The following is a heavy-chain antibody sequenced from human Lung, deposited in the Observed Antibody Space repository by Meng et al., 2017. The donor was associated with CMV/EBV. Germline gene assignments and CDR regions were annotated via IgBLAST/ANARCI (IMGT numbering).Heavy chain of an antibody. Sequence: ASVKVSCKASGYTFTSYDINWVRQATGQGLEWMGWMNPNSGNTGYAQKFQGRVTITRNTSISTAYMELSSLRSEDTAVYYCARGAKNYYGSGRSTVDGMDVWGQGNTVNGSS. CDR2: MNPNSGNT. CDR3: ARGAKNYYGSGRSTVDGMDV. CDR1: GYTFTSYD. D-gene: IGHD3-10*01. V-gene: IGHV1-8*03. J-gene: IGHJ6*02.